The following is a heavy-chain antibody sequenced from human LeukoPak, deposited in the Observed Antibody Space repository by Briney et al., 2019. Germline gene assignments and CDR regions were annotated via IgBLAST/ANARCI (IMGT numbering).Heavy chain of an antibody. J-gene: IGHJ5*02. Sequence: SETLSLTCTVSAGFISNYYWSWIRQPAGKGLEWIGRIYTSGSTNYNPSLQSRVTMSVDTSKNQFPLKVSSVTAADTAVYYCARGSIAAVGTRWFDPWGQGTLVTVSS. CDR1: AGFISNYY. V-gene: IGHV4-4*07. CDR3: ARGSIAAVGTRWFDP. D-gene: IGHD6-13*01. CDR2: IYTSGST.